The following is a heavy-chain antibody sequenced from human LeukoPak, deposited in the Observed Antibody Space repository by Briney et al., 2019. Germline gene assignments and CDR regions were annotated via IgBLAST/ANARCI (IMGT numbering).Heavy chain of an antibody. Sequence: GGSLRLSCAASGFTFSSYEMNWVRQAPGKGLEWLSYISTNGVNVHYADSVKGRFTISRDNAKDSLYLQMNSLRAEDTAVYYCAELGITMIGGVWSKGTTVTISS. D-gene: IGHD3-10*02. CDR1: GFTFSSYE. CDR2: ISTNGVNV. CDR3: AELGITMIGGV. V-gene: IGHV3-48*03. J-gene: IGHJ6*04.